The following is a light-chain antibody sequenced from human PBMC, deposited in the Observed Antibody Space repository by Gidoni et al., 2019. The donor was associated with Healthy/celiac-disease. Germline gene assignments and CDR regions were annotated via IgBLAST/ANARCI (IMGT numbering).Light chain of an antibody. CDR3: QQSYSTPPGT. CDR1: QSISSY. J-gene: IGKJ1*01. V-gene: IGKV1-39*01. CDR2: AAS. Sequence: IQITHSPSSLSASVGDRVTITCRASQSISSYLNWYQQKPGKAPKLLIYAASSLQSGVPSRFSGSGSGTDFTLTMSSLQPEDFATYYCQQSYSTPPGTFGQGTKVEIK.